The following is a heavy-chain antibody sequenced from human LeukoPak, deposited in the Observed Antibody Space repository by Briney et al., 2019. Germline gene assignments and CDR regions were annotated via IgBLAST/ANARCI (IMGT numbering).Heavy chain of an antibody. CDR2: ITFSSSETV. J-gene: IGHJ6*03. V-gene: IGHV3-48*01. Sequence: GGSLRLSCAASGFSFSSMNWVRQAPGKGLEWLSYITFSSSETVFYADPVKGRFTISRDDDKSSLFLQMNSLRVEDTAVYYCVRGLEFCTSSRCYFYMNVWGKGTTVTVAS. CDR3: VRGLEFCTSSRCYFYMNV. D-gene: IGHD2-2*01. CDR1: GFSFSS.